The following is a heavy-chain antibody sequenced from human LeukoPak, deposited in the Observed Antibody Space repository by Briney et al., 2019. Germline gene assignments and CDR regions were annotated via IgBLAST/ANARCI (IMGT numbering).Heavy chain of an antibody. CDR3: ARVYYQDSGTSYRHLDY. V-gene: IGHV3-7*01. CDR1: GFTFRNYC. CDR2: IKQDESEK. Sequence: GGSLRLSCAASGFTFRNYCMTWVRQVPGKGLEWVASIKQDESEKYFLDSVKGRFTISRDNAENSLYLQMNSLRAEDTAIYYCARVYYQDSGTSYRHLDYWGQGTLVTVSS. D-gene: IGHD3-22*01. J-gene: IGHJ4*02.